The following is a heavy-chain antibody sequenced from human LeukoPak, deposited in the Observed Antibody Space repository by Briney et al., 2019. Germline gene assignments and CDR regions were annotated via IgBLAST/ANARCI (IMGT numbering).Heavy chain of an antibody. D-gene: IGHD6-13*01. Sequence: QTGGSLRLSCAVSGFTFSSYWMSWVRQAPGKGLEWVANIKKDGSEKYYVDSVKGRFTISRDNAKNSLYLQMNSLRAEDTAIYYCATSTAAAGTDWGQGTLVTVSS. CDR3: ATSTAAAGTD. J-gene: IGHJ4*02. V-gene: IGHV3-7*03. CDR1: GFTFSSYW. CDR2: IKKDGSEK.